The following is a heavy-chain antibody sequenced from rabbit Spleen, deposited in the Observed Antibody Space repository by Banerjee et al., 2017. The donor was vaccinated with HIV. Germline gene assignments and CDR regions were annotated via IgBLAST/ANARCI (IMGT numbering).Heavy chain of an antibody. Sequence: QEQLVESGGGLVKPEGSLKLSCTASGFSFSNKAVMCWVRQAPGKGLEWIACINAVTGKAVYASWAKGRFTFSKTSSTTVTLQMTSLTAADTATYFCARDGAGGSYFNLWGQGPWSPS. J-gene: IGHJ4*01. D-gene: IGHD8-1*01. V-gene: IGHV1S45*01. CDR3: ARDGAGGSYFNL. CDR2: INAVTGKA. CDR1: GFSFSNKAV.